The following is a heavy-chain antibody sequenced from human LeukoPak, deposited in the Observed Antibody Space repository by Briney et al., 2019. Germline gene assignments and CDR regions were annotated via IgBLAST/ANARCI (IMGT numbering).Heavy chain of an antibody. CDR3: AREPWGSGWYGDFDY. CDR1: GFTFSSYS. Sequence: GGSLRLSCAASGFTFSSYSLNWVRQAPGKGLEWVSSISGSSSYIYYADSVKGRYTIPRDNAKNSLYLQMNSLRAEDTAVYYCAREPWGSGWYGDFDYWGQGTLVTVSS. D-gene: IGHD6-19*01. V-gene: IGHV3-21*01. J-gene: IGHJ4*02. CDR2: ISGSSSYI.